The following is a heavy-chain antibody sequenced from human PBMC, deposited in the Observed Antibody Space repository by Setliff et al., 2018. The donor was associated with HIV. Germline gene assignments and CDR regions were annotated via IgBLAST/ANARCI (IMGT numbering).Heavy chain of an antibody. CDR3: VRVSSSGYYGEGAFDI. CDR1: GDSITRGSY. Sequence: TCSVSGDSITRGSYWGWARQPPGKGLEWLGHIYNTGRTYDNPTLKSRVTISVDTSKNQFSLELTSVTAADTAVFYCVRVSSSGYYGEGAFDIWGQGTVVTVSS. D-gene: IGHD3-22*01. V-gene: IGHV4-38-2*02. J-gene: IGHJ3*02. CDR2: IYNTGRT.